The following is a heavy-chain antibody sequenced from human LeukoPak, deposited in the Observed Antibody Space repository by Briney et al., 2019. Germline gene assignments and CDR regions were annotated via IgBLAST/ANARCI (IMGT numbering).Heavy chain of an antibody. V-gene: IGHV3-33*01. CDR1: GFTFSGYG. Sequence: PGGSLRLSCAASGFTFSGYGMHWVRQAPGKGLEWVAVIWYDGSNKYYADSVKGRFTISRDNSKNTLYLQMNSLRAEDTAVYYCARPRTYSSSWSPFDYWGQGTLVTVSS. CDR3: ARPRTYSSSWSPFDY. CDR2: IWYDGSNK. J-gene: IGHJ4*02. D-gene: IGHD6-13*01.